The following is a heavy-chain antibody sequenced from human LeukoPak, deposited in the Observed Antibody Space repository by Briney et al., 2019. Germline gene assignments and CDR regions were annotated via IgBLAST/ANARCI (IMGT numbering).Heavy chain of an antibody. V-gene: IGHV3-21*01. CDR3: ARVKSIPGSLIDN. Sequence: PGGSLRLSCAASGFTFSSYSMNWVRQAPGKGLEWVSSISSSSSYKYYADSVKGRFTISRDNAKNSLYLQMNSLRAEDTAVYYCARVKSIPGSLIDNWGQGTLVTVSS. CDR1: GFTFSSYS. J-gene: IGHJ4*02. CDR2: ISSSSSYK. D-gene: IGHD2-21*01.